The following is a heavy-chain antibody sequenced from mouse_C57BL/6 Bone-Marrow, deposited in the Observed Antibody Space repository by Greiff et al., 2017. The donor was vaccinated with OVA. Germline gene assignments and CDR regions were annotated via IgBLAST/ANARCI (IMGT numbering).Heavy chain of an antibody. V-gene: IGHV5-4*01. D-gene: IGHD1-1*01. CDR2: ISDGGSYT. CDR1: GFTFSSYA. CDR3: ARDPHYCGTHLDY. J-gene: IGHJ2*01. Sequence: DVKLVESGGGLVKPGGSLKLSCAASGFTFSSYAMSWVRQTPEKRLEWVATISDGGSYTYYPDNVKGRFPISRDNAKNNQYLQMSHLKSEDTAMYYCARDPHYCGTHLDYWGQGTTLTVSS.